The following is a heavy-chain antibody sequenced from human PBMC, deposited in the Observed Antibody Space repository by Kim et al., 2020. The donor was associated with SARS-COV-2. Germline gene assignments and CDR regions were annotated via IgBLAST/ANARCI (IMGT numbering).Heavy chain of an antibody. CDR3: ARVKGAMIVTLKGAFDI. CDR2: IYYSGST. D-gene: IGHD3-22*01. Sequence: SETLSLTCTVSGGSISSYYWSWIRQPPGKGLEWIGYIYYSGSTNYNPSLKSRVTISVDTSKNQFSLKLSSVTAADTAVYYCARVKGAMIVTLKGAFDIWGQGKMVTVSS. CDR1: GGSISSYY. V-gene: IGHV4-59*01. J-gene: IGHJ3*02.